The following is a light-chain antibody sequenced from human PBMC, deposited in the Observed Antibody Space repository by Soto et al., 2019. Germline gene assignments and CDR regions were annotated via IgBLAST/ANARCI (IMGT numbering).Light chain of an antibody. CDR2: GAS. J-gene: IGKJ1*01. CDR1: QSVSSN. V-gene: IGKV3-15*01. CDR3: QQYKDWPTT. Sequence: EIVMTQSPATLSVSPGERATLSCRASQSVSSNLAWYQQKPGQAPRLLVYGASTRATVIPARFSGSGAGTDFTLTITSLQSEDFGVYFCQQYKDWPTTFGQGTKVDIK.